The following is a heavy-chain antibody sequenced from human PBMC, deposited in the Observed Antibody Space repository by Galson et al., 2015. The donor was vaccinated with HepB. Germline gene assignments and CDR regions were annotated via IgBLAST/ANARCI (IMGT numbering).Heavy chain of an antibody. CDR3: ARHDFYYYDSSGYTSWMDV. J-gene: IGHJ6*02. Sequence: QSGAEVKKPGESLRISCKGSGYSFTSYWISWVRQMPGKGLEWMGRIDPSDSYTNYSPSFQGHVTISADKSISTAYLQWSSLKASDTAMYYCARHDFYYYDSSGYTSWMDVWGQGTTVTVSS. CDR2: IDPSDSYT. CDR1: GYSFTSYW. V-gene: IGHV5-10-1*01. D-gene: IGHD3-22*01.